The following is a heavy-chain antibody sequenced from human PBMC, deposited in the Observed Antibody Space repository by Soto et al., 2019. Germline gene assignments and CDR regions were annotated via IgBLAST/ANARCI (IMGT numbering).Heavy chain of an antibody. J-gene: IGHJ5*02. CDR1: GGSISSGGYY. CDR3: ARDRILGYYYDSSGPRGGWFDP. D-gene: IGHD3-22*01. CDR2: IYYSGST. V-gene: IGHV4-31*03. Sequence: SETLSLTCTVSGGSISSGGYYWSWIRQHPGKGLEWIGYIYYSGSTYYNPSLKSRVTISVDTSKNQFSLKLSSVTAADTAVYYCARDRILGYYYDSSGPRGGWFDPWGQGTLVTVSS.